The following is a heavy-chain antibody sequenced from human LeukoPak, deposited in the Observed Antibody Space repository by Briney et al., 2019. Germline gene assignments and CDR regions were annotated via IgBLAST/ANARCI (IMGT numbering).Heavy chain of an antibody. CDR3: ARKYSSTWYDALDI. J-gene: IGHJ3*02. Sequence: SQTLSLTCAISGDSVSNNSATWSWIRQSPSRGLEWLGRTYYRSKWYNDYAISVKSRITINPDASKNQFSLQLNSVTPEDTAVYYCARKYSSTWYDALDIWGQGTMVTVSS. CDR1: GDSVSNNSAT. D-gene: IGHD6-13*01. V-gene: IGHV6-1*01. CDR2: TYYRSKWYN.